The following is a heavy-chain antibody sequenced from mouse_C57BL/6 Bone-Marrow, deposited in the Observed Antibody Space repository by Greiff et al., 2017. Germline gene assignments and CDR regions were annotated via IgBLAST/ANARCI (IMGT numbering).Heavy chain of an antibody. D-gene: IGHD2-3*01. V-gene: IGHV5-2*01. CDR3: ARHDGYSFSY. J-gene: IGHJ3*01. CDR1: EYEFPSYD. Sequence: EVKLVESGGGLVQPGESLKLSCESNEYEFPSYDMPWVRQTPEKRLELVAAINSDGGSTYYPDTIERRSIITRDNTKKTLYMQMSSLRSEDTALYYCARHDGYSFSYWGWGTVVTVSA. CDR2: INSDGGST.